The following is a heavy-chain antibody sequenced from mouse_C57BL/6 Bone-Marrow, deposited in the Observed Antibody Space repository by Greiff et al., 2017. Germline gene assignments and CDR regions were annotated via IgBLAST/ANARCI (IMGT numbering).Heavy chain of an antibody. CDR2: IDPNSGGT. V-gene: IGHV1-72*01. CDR1: GYTFTSYW. CDR3: ARRRLRVPYYFDY. J-gene: IGHJ2*01. Sequence: QVQLQQPGAELVKPGASVKLSCKASGYTFTSYWMHWVKQRPGRGLEWIGRIDPNSGGTKYNEKFKSKATLTVDKPSSTAYMPLSSLTSEDSAVYYWARRRLRVPYYFDYWGQGTTLTVSS. D-gene: IGHD3-2*02.